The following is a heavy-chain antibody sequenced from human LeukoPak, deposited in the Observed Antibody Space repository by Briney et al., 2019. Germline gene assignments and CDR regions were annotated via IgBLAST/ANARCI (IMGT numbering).Heavy chain of an antibody. CDR1: GGTFSSYA. Sequence: SVKVSCKASGGTFSSYAISWVRQAPGQGLEWMGGIIPIFGTANYAQKFQGRVTITADESTSTAYMELSSLRSEDTAVYYCGKSDISNDYAGENWFAPWGKETRVTVSS. D-gene: IGHD3-16*01. CDR3: GKSDISNDYAGENWFAP. CDR2: IIPIFGTA. V-gene: IGHV1-69*01. J-gene: IGHJ5*02.